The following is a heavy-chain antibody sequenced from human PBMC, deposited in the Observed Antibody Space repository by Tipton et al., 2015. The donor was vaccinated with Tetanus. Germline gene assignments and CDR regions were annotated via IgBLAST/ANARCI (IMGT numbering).Heavy chain of an antibody. Sequence: TLSLTCTVSGGSISSHDYWGWIRQPPGRGLEWIGTIYYIGTTSYNPSLKSRVTISVDTSKNQFSLKLTSVTAADTAVYYCARYGKGYCSGGDCYSDGFDIWGQGTMVTVSS. CDR1: GGSISSHDY. CDR2: IYYIGTT. CDR3: ARYGKGYCSGGDCYSDGFDI. V-gene: IGHV4-39*01. J-gene: IGHJ3*02. D-gene: IGHD2-15*01.